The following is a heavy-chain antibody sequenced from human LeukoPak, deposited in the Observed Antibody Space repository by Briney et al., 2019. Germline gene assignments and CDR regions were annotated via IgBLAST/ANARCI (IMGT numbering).Heavy chain of an antibody. CDR2: INHSGST. Sequence: PSETLSLTCAVYGGSFSGYYWSWIRQPPGKGREWFGEINHSGSTNYNPSLKSRVTISVDTSKNQFSLKLSSVTAADTAVYYCARVPPYGSGRGYFDYWGQGTLVTVSS. CDR3: ARVPPYGSGRGYFDY. V-gene: IGHV4-34*01. J-gene: IGHJ4*02. D-gene: IGHD3-10*01. CDR1: GGSFSGYY.